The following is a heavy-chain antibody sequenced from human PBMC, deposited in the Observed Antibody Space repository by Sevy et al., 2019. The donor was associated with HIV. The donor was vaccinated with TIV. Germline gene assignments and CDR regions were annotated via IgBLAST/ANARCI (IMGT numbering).Heavy chain of an antibody. V-gene: IGHV3-53*01. Sequence: GGSLRLSCAASGFSVSNSYMSWVRQAPGKGLQWVSVIYSGDSTYYTDSVKGRFTISRDNSKNTLYLQRNSLRAEDTAGYYWARLSVYYYDSSGYYTTGHAFDIWGQGTMVTVSS. J-gene: IGHJ3*02. CDR1: GFSVSNSY. CDR2: IYSGDST. CDR3: ARLSVYYYDSSGYYTTGHAFDI. D-gene: IGHD3-22*01.